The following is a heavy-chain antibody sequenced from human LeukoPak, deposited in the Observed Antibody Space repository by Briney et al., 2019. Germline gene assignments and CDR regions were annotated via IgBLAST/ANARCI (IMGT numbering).Heavy chain of an antibody. D-gene: IGHD6-19*01. J-gene: IGHJ4*02. Sequence: EASVKVSCKASGYTFTSYGISWVRQAPGQGLEWMGWISAYNGNTSYAQKLQGRVTMTTDTSTSTAYMGLRSLRSDDTAVYYCARVISSGWYDYWGQGTLVTVSS. CDR2: ISAYNGNT. CDR3: ARVISSGWYDY. V-gene: IGHV1-18*01. CDR1: GYTFTSYG.